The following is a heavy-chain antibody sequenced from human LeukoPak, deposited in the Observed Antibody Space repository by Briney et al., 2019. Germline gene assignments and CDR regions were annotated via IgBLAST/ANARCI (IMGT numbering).Heavy chain of an antibody. CDR2: INPNSGGT. CDR3: ARSAVGATNFDY. J-gene: IGHJ4*02. CDR1: GYTFTGYY. D-gene: IGHD1-26*01. V-gene: IGHV1-2*06. Sequence: ASVKVSCKASGYTFTGYYMHWVRQAPGQGLEWMGRINPNSGGTNYAQKFQGRVTMTRDTSISTAYMELSRLRSDDTAVYYCARSAVGATNFDYWGQGTLVTVSS.